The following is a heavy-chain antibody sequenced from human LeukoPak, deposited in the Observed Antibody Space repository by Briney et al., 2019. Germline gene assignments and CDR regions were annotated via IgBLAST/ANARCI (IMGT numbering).Heavy chain of an antibody. CDR3: ASVRGYSSGWYASGFDP. V-gene: IGHV4-4*07. CDR2: IYTSGST. CDR1: GGSISTYS. J-gene: IGHJ5*02. D-gene: IGHD6-19*01. Sequence: PSETLSLTCTVSGGSISTYSWSWIRQPAGKGLEWIGRIYTSGSTKYNPSLKSRVTMSVDTSKNQFSLKLSSVTAADTAVYYCASVRGYSSGWYASGFDPWGQGTLVTVSS.